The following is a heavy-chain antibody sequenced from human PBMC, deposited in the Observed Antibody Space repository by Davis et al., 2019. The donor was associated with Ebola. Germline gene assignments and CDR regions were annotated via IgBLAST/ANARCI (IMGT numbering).Heavy chain of an antibody. V-gene: IGHV3-7*03. Sequence: PGESLKISCAASGFTFSTYWMTWVRQAPGKGLEWVANIKQDGSERYYVDSVKGRFTISRDNAENSLYLQMNSLRVDDTAVYYCARDQQLFFWGQGTLVTVSS. CDR3: ARDQQLFF. CDR1: GFTFSTYW. J-gene: IGHJ1*01. CDR2: IKQDGSER. D-gene: IGHD1-1*01.